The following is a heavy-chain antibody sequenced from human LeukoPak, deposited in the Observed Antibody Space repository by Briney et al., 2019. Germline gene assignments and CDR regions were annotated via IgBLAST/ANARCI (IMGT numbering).Heavy chain of an antibody. D-gene: IGHD3-16*01. CDR1: GFTFSSHN. V-gene: IGHV3-48*01. J-gene: IGHJ6*03. Sequence: GGSLRLSCAASGFTFSSHNMNWVRQAPGRGLEWISYITTGSSTIKYADSVKGRFTISRDNTKSSLYLQMNSLRAEDTAVYYCARDRGAVGGLLSYHFYYMDVWGKGTLVTVS. CDR3: ARDRGAVGGLLSYHFYYMDV. CDR2: ITTGSSTI.